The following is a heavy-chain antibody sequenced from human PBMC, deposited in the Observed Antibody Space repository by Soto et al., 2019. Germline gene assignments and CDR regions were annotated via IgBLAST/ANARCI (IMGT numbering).Heavy chain of an antibody. J-gene: IGHJ4*02. CDR3: AKVITDYTGSFGY. CDR2: IKPGGSYT. Sequence: ASVKVSCKASGYTFTSYYIHWVRQAPGIGLEGMALIKPGGSYTTYAQKFQGRVTLTSDTSTSAVYMELSSLRSDDSAVYFCAKVITDYTGSFGYWGQGTLGTGSS. V-gene: IGHV1-46*01. CDR1: GYTFTSYY. D-gene: IGHD3-22*01.